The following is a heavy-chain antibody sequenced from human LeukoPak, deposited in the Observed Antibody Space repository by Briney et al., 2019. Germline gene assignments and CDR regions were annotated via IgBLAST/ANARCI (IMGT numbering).Heavy chain of an antibody. CDR2: ISSSSSTI. CDR1: GFTFSSYS. CDR3: ARGLAALTTVTTGWFDP. V-gene: IGHV3-48*02. Sequence: GGSLRLSCAASGFTFSSYSMNWVRQAPGKGLEWVSYISSSSSTIYYADSVKGRFTISRDNAKNSLYLQMNSLRDEDTAVYYCARGLAALTTVTTGWFDPWGQGTLVTVSS. J-gene: IGHJ5*02. D-gene: IGHD4-17*01.